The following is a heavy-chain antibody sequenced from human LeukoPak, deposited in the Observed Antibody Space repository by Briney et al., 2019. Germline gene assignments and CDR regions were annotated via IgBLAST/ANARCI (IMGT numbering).Heavy chain of an antibody. D-gene: IGHD3-10*01. CDR1: GGSFSGYY. Sequence: SETLSLTCAVYGGSFSGYYWSWIRQPPGKGLEWIGYIYYSGSTNYNPSLKSRVTISVDTSKNQFSLKLSSVTAADTAVYYCARDYYYGSGSSYDYWGQGTLVTVSS. CDR2: IYYSGST. J-gene: IGHJ4*02. V-gene: IGHV4-59*01. CDR3: ARDYYYGSGSSYDY.